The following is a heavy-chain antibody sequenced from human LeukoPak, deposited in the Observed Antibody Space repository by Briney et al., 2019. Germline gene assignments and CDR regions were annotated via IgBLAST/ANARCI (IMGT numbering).Heavy chain of an antibody. D-gene: IGHD1-14*01. V-gene: IGHV2-5*02. Sequence: ESGPTLVKPTQTLTLTCSFSGFSLSTSGVGVGWIRQSPGKDLEWLALIYWDDDKRYSPSLKTRLAIMKDTSNNQVVLIMTNMDPVDTATYYCAHRRSGYSWNHGDFDYWGQGNLVTVSS. J-gene: IGHJ4*02. CDR3: AHRRSGYSWNHGDFDY. CDR2: IYWDDDK. CDR1: GFSLSTSGVG.